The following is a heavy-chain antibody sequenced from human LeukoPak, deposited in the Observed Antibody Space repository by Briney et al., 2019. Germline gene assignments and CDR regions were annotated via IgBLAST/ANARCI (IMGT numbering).Heavy chain of an antibody. D-gene: IGHD1-26*01. CDR2: ISGSGGST. Sequence: GGSLRLSCAASGFTFSSYAMSWVRQAPGKGLEWVSAISGSGGSTYYAGSVTGRFTISRDNSKNTLYLQMNSLRAEDTAVYYCATTIVGATGFDYWGQGTLVTVSS. J-gene: IGHJ4*02. CDR1: GFTFSSYA. V-gene: IGHV3-23*01. CDR3: ATTIVGATGFDY.